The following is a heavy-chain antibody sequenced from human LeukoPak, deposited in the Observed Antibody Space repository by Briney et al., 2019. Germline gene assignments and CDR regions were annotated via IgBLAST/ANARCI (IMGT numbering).Heavy chain of an antibody. CDR1: GGSISSYY. V-gene: IGHV4-59*08. CDR3: ARHSIVVALDY. D-gene: IGHD6-19*01. Sequence: SETLSLTCTVSGGSISSYYWSWIRQPPGKGLEWIGYIYYSRSTNYNPSLKSRVTISVDTSKNQFSPKLSSVTAADTAVYYCARHSIVVALDYWGQGTLVTVSS. CDR2: IYYSRST. J-gene: IGHJ4*02.